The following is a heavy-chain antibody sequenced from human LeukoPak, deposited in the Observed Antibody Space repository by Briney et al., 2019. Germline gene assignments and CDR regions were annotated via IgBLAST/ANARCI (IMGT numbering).Heavy chain of an antibody. CDR2: INPSGGST. J-gene: IGHJ1*01. CDR1: GYTFTSYY. CDR3: ARGITVYSSSWFSYFQH. V-gene: IGHV1-46*01. D-gene: IGHD6-13*01. Sequence: ASVKVSCKASGYTFTSYYMHWVRQAPGQGLEWMGKINPSGGSTSYAQKFQGRVTMTRDTSTSTVYMELSSLRSEDTAVYYCARGITVYSSSWFSYFQHWGQGTLVTVSS.